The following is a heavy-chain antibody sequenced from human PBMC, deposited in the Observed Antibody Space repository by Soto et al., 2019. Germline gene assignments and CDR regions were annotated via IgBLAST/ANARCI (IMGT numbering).Heavy chain of an antibody. CDR2: IWYDGSNK. Sequence: QVQLVESGGGVVQPGRSLRLSCAASGFTFSSYGMHWVRQAPGKGLEWVAVIWYDGSNKYYADSVKGRFTISRDNSKNTLYLQMNSLRAEDTAVYYCARDTPTVTTRSLGMDVWGQGTTVTVSS. V-gene: IGHV3-33*01. D-gene: IGHD4-17*01. CDR1: GFTFSSYG. CDR3: ARDTPTVTTRSLGMDV. J-gene: IGHJ6*02.